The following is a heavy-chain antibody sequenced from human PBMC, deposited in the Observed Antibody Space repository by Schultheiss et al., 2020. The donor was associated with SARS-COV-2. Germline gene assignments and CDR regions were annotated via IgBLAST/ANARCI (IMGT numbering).Heavy chain of an antibody. J-gene: IGHJ6*02. CDR2: INPSGGST. CDR1: GYTFTGYY. V-gene: IGHV1-46*01. Sequence: ASVKVSCKASGYTFTGYYMHWVRQAPGQGLEWMGIINPSGGSTSYAQKFQGRVTMTRDTSTSTVYMELRSLRSEDTAVYYCAKDLRRITIFSGSYYGMDVWGQGTTVTVSS. D-gene: IGHD3-9*01. CDR3: AKDLRRITIFSGSYYGMDV.